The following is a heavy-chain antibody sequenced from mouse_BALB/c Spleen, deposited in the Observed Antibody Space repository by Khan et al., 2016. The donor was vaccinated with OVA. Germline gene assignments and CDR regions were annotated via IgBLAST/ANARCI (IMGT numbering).Heavy chain of an antibody. CDR3: ASQPYYHYSVMDY. D-gene: IGHD2-10*01. Sequence: QVQLKESGPGLVAPSQSLSITCTISGFSLTNYGVHWVRQPPGKGLEWLVLMWSDGSTTYNSALISRLTTIKDNSKIQVFLKMNRRQTEDTAMYVCASQPYYHYSVMDYWGQGTSVTVSS. V-gene: IGHV2-6-1*01. J-gene: IGHJ4*01. CDR2: MWSDGST. CDR1: GFSLTNYG.